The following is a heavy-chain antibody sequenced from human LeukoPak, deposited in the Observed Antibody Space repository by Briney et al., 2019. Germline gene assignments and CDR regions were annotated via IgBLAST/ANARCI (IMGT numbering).Heavy chain of an antibody. CDR2: IYYSGRT. D-gene: IGHD2-15*01. Sequence: RPSETLSLTCTVSGGSISRSSYYWGWIRQPPGKGLEWIGSIYYSGRTFYDPSLKSRVTISVDTSKNQFSLTLSSVTAADTAVYYCAREVSAPLLSPYYGMDVWGQGTTVTVSS. CDR3: AREVSAPLLSPYYGMDV. J-gene: IGHJ6*02. CDR1: GGSISRSSYY. V-gene: IGHV4-39*07.